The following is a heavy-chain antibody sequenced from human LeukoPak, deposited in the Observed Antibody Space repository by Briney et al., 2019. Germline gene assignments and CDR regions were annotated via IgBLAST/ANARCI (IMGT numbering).Heavy chain of an antibody. D-gene: IGHD3-10*01. CDR3: AKDQAYGSGSYSGYAFDI. CDR1: GFTFSSYS. V-gene: IGHV3-21*04. Sequence: GGSLRLSCAASGFTFSSYSMNWVRQAPGKGLEWVSSISSSSSYIYYADSVKGRFTISRDNAKNSLYLQMNSLRAEDTALYYCAKDQAYGSGSYSGYAFDIWGQGTMVTVSS. J-gene: IGHJ3*02. CDR2: ISSSSSYI.